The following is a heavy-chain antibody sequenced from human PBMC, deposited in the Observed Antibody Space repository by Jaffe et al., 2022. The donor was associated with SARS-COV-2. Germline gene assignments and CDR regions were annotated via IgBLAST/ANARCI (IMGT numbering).Heavy chain of an antibody. V-gene: IGHV4-61*02. J-gene: IGHJ6*02. Sequence: QMQLQESGPGLVKPSQTLSLTCTVSGGSLSGGYYYWSWIRQSAGKGLEWIGRIYLNGKTTSNPSLKSRVTISVDTSKNQIALNLSSVTAADTAVYYCARDNYDYSGYYYVNGEPHNYYGLDVWGQGTTVTVS. CDR2: IYLNGKT. CDR1: GGSLSGGYYY. D-gene: IGHD3-22*01. CDR3: ARDNYDYSGYYYVNGEPHNYYGLDV.